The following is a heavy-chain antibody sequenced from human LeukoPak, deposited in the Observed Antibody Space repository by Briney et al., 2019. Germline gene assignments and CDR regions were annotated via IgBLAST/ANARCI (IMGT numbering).Heavy chain of an antibody. Sequence: SETLSLTCTVSGYSISSGYYWGWTRQPPGKGLEWIGSIYHSGSTYYNPSLKSRVTISVDTSKNQFSLKLSSVTAADTALYYCVREPAMVAAAGLDYWGQGTLVTVSS. V-gene: IGHV4-38-2*02. J-gene: IGHJ4*02. CDR1: GYSISSGYY. CDR2: IYHSGST. D-gene: IGHD6-13*01. CDR3: VREPAMVAAAGLDY.